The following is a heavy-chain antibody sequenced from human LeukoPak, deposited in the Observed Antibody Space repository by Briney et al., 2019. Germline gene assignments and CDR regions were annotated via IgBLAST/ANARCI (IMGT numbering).Heavy chain of an antibody. V-gene: IGHV4-59*12. CDR2: IYYSGST. Sequence: PSETLSLTCTVSGGSISSYYWSWIRQPPGKGLEWIGSIYYSGSTYYNPSLKSRVTISVDTSKNQFSLKLSSVTAADTAVYYCARDGEIVVVTAMFYAFDIWGQGTLVTVSS. J-gene: IGHJ3*02. D-gene: IGHD2-21*02. CDR1: GGSISSYY. CDR3: ARDGEIVVVTAMFYAFDI.